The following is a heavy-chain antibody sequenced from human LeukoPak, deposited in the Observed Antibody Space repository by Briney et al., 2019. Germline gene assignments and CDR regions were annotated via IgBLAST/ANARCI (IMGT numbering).Heavy chain of an antibody. D-gene: IGHD3-10*01. Sequence: ASVKVSCKASGYTFTSYGISWVRQAPGQGLEWMGWIGAYNGNTNYAQKLQGRVTMTTDTSTSTAYMELRSLRSDDTAVYYCARGPLWFGDFPNFDYWGQGTLVTVSS. CDR2: IGAYNGNT. CDR1: GYTFTSYG. CDR3: ARGPLWFGDFPNFDY. V-gene: IGHV1-18*01. J-gene: IGHJ4*02.